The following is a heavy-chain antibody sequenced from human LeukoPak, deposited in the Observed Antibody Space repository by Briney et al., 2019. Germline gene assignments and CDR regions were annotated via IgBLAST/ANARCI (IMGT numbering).Heavy chain of an antibody. V-gene: IGHV3-23*01. J-gene: IGHJ4*02. D-gene: IGHD1-26*01. CDR2: ISGSGGST. CDR1: GFTFSSYA. Sequence: PGGSLRLSCAASGFTFSSYAMSWVRQAPGRGLEWVSSISGSGGSTYYADSVKGRFIISRDNSKNTVNLQMNSLRAEDTALYYCAKTLVGATAYFDSWGQGTLVTVPS. CDR3: AKTLVGATAYFDS.